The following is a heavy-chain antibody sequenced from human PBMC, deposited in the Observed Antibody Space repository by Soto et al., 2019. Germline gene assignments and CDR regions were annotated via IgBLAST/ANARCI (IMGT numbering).Heavy chain of an antibody. CDR2: ISAGGTA. J-gene: IGHJ4*02. Sequence: EVQLLESGGDLVQPGGSLRLACTASGFPFVSCAMNWVRQAPGKGLEWVSAISAGGTAFYADSVKGRFTISRDNSRDTVYLQMNSLSAEDTAVYFCAKAPFDIAARPSPIDYWGQGTLVTVFS. D-gene: IGHD2-2*01. CDR1: GFPFVSCA. CDR3: AKAPFDIAARPSPIDY. V-gene: IGHV3-23*01.